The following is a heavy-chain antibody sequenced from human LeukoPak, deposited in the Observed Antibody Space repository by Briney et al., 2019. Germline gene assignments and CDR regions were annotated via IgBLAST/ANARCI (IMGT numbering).Heavy chain of an antibody. Sequence: PSQTLSLTCTVSGGSISSGVYYWSWIRQPPGKGLEWIGYIYYSGSTYYNPSLKSRVTISVDTSKNQFSLKLSSVTAADTAVYYCARGYSSSWYDSPFFDYWGQGTLVTVSS. D-gene: IGHD6-13*01. CDR3: ARGYSSSWYDSPFFDY. J-gene: IGHJ4*02. V-gene: IGHV4-30-4*01. CDR2: IYYSGST. CDR1: GGSISSGVYY.